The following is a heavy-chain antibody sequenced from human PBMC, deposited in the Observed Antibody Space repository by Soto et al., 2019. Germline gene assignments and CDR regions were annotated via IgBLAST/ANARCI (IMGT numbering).Heavy chain of an antibody. D-gene: IGHD1-1*01. Sequence: EVQLVESGGGWVKPGGSLRLSCAPSGFTARNNKMRWARQAPGKGLEWVSVIYSGGATYYADSVKGRFTISRDNSKNTLYLQMNSLRAEDTAVYYCARDGTYNWVGGQGILVTVSS. V-gene: IGHV3-66*01. CDR1: GFTARNNK. CDR3: ARDGTYNWV. CDR2: IYSGGAT. J-gene: IGHJ4*02.